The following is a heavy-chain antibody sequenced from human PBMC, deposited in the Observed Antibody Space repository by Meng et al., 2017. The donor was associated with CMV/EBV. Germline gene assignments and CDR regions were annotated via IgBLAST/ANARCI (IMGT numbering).Heavy chain of an antibody. CDR1: GYTFTSYG. CDR2: ICAYSGNT. J-gene: IGHJ2*01. CDR3: ARDPLFGGGGRFDL. Sequence: QVQRVQSGAGVKKPVVSVKVSCKASGYTFTSYGISWVRQDPGQGLEWMGWICAYSGNTNYAQKLQGRVTMTTDTSTSTAYMELRSLRSDDTAVYYCARDPLFGGGGRFDLWGRGTLVTVSS. V-gene: IGHV1-18*01. D-gene: IGHD3-10*01.